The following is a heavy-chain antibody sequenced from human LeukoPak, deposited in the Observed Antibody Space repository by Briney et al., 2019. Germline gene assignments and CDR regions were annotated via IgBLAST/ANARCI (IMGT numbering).Heavy chain of an antibody. V-gene: IGHV1-46*01. J-gene: IGHJ4*02. D-gene: IGHD4-17*01. CDR2: INPSGGST. CDR3: ARDRWGNGDVDY. Sequence: ASVKVSCRASGYTFTSYYMHWVRQAPGQGLEWMGIINPSGGSTSYAQKFQGRVTMTRDTSTSTVYMELSRLRSDDTAVYYCARDRWGNGDVDYWGQGTLVTVSS. CDR1: GYTFTSYY.